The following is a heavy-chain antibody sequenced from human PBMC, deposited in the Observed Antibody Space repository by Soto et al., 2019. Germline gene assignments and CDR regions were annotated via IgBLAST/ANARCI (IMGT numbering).Heavy chain of an antibody. D-gene: IGHD4-17*01. CDR3: ARDHRDYVVPRPY. V-gene: IGHV3-11*01. CDR2: ISSSGSTI. CDR1: GFTFSDYY. J-gene: IGHJ4*02. Sequence: GGSLRLSCAASGFTFSDYYMSWIRQAPGKGLEWVSYISSSGSTIYYADSVKGRFTISRDNAKNSLYLQMNSLRAEDTAVYYCARDHRDYVVPRPYWGQGTLVTVSS.